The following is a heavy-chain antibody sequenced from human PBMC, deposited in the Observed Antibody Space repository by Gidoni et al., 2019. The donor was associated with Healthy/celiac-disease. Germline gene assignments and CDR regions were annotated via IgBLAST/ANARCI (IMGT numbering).Heavy chain of an antibody. Sequence: QVQLVQSGAEVKKPGSSVKVSCQASGGTFSSYAISWVRQAPGQGLEWMGGIIPIFGTANYAQKFQGRVTITADKSTSTAYLELSSLRSEDTAVYYCARAPAARVPRYGMDVWGQGTTVTVSS. V-gene: IGHV1-69*06. D-gene: IGHD2-2*01. J-gene: IGHJ6*02. CDR1: GGTFSSYA. CDR2: IIPIFGTA. CDR3: ARAPAARVPRYGMDV.